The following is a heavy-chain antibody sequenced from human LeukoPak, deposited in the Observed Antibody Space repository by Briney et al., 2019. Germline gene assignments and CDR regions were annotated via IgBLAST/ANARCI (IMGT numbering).Heavy chain of an antibody. Sequence: ASVRVSCKASGYTFTGYYMHWVRQAPGQGSEWMGWINPNSGGTNYAQKFQGRVTITRDTSISTAYMELSRLRYDDTAVYYCARGGRYYDSSGYCSFDYWGQGTMVTVSS. D-gene: IGHD3-22*01. CDR2: INPNSGGT. J-gene: IGHJ4*02. CDR3: ARGGRYYDSSGYCSFDY. CDR1: GYTFTGYY. V-gene: IGHV1-2*02.